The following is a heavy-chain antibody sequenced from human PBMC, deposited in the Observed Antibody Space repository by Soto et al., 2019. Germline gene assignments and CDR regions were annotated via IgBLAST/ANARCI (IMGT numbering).Heavy chain of an antibody. CDR2: ISGSGGST. CDR1: GFTFSSYA. D-gene: IGHD6-13*01. J-gene: IGHJ6*02. CDR3: ANGIAAAGDLGYYYYYGMDV. V-gene: IGHV3-23*01. Sequence: PGGSLRLSCAASGFTFSSYAMSWVRQAPGKGLEWVSAISGSGGSTYYADSVKGRFTISRDNSKNTLYLQMNSLRAEDTAVYYCANGIAAAGDLGYYYYYGMDVWGQGTTVTVSS.